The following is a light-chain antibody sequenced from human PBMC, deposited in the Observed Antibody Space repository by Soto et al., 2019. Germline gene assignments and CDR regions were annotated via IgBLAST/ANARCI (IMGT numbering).Light chain of an antibody. V-gene: IGKV1-12*01. J-gene: IGKJ5*01. Sequence: IQMTQSPSSVSASVGDRVTITCRARQGIGSWLAWYQQKQGKAPNILIYTVSSLQSGDPSRFSGSGSGADVALTISNLQPEDSATYYCHQAASFPITFDQGTRLDI. CDR1: QGIGSW. CDR2: TVS. CDR3: HQAASFPIT.